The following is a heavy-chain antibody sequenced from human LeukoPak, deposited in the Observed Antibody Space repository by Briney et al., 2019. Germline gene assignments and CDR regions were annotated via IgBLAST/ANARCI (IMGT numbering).Heavy chain of an antibody. D-gene: IGHD3-10*01. CDR2: ISSGSSNI. CDR1: GFTFSTYA. CDR3: AREVYGRFDY. V-gene: IGHV3-48*02. J-gene: IGHJ4*02. Sequence: PGGSLRLSCAASGFTFSTYAMTWVRQAPGKGLEWVSFISSGSSNIYYADSVKGRFTISRDNAKNSLYLQMNSLRDEDTAVYYCAREVYGRFDYWGQGTLVTVSS.